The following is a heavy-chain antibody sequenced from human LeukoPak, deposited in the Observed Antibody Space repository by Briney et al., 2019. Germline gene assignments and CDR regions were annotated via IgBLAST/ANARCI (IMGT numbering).Heavy chain of an antibody. Sequence: GALRLSCATSGFTFSSHWMSWVRQAPGKGLEWVANIKEDGSQKNYVGSVKGRFTISRDNARNSLYLQMNSLRAEDTAIYYCARDPQGPPLPLHYYYAMDVWGQGTTVTVS. CDR2: IKEDGSQK. J-gene: IGHJ6*02. V-gene: IGHV3-7*03. CDR1: GFTFSSHW. CDR3: ARDPQGPPLPLHYYYAMDV.